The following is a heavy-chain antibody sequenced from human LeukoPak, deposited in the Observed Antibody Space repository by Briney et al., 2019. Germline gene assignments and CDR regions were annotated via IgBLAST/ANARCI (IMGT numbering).Heavy chain of an antibody. CDR2: INPNSGGT. CDR3: ARSYLDFWSGYVSAMDV. D-gene: IGHD3-3*02. V-gene: IGHV1-2*02. Sequence: ASVKVSCKASGYTFTGYYMHWVRQAPGQGLEWMGWINPNSGGTNYAQKFQGRVTMTRDTSISTAYMELSRLRSDDTAVYYCARSYLDFWSGYVSAMDVWGQGTTVTVSS. CDR1: GYTFTGYY. J-gene: IGHJ6*02.